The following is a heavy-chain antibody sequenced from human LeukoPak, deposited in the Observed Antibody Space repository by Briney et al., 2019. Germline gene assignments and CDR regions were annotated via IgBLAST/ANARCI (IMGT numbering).Heavy chain of an antibody. Sequence: ASVKVSCKASGYTFTGYYMHWVQQAPGQGLEWMGWINPNSGGTNYAQKFQGRFTMTRDTSISTAYMELSRLRSDDTAVYYCASWGVSETSLDDWGQGTLVTVSS. V-gene: IGHV1-2*02. CDR2: INPNSGGT. CDR3: ASWGVSETSLDD. D-gene: IGHD3-16*01. CDR1: GYTFTGYY. J-gene: IGHJ4*02.